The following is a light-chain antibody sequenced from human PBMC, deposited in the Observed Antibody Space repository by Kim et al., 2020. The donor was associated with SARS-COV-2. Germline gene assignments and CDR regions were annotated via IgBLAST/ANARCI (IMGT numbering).Light chain of an antibody. CDR3: LQLHSHPVT. J-gene: IGKJ4*01. CDR1: QGISSY. V-gene: IGKV1-9*01. Sequence: IQLTQSPSSLSATVGDRVIITCRASQGISSYLAWYQQKPGKAPKLLIYAASTLQSGVPSRFSGSGSGTDFTLTIGGLQPEDFATYYGLQLHSHPVTCGVGTKV. CDR2: AAS.